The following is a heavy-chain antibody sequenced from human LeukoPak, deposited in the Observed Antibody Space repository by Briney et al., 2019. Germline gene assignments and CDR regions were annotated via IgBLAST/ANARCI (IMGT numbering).Heavy chain of an antibody. J-gene: IGHJ4*02. CDR3: ARDRGDFDY. CDR1: GGSISSYY. D-gene: IGHD3-16*01. CDR2: IHYSGST. V-gene: IGHV4-59*01. Sequence: SETLSLTCTVSGGSISSYYWSWIRQPPGKGLEWIGYIHYSGSTNYNPSLKSRVTISVDTSKNQFSLKLSSVTAADTAVYYCARDRGDFDYWGQGTLVTVSS.